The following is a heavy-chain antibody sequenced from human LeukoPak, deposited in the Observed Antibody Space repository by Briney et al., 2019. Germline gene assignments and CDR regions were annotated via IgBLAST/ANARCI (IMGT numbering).Heavy chain of an antibody. V-gene: IGHV4-4*07. CDR1: GGSISSYY. CDR2: IYTSGST. Sequence: SETLSLTCTVSGGSISSYYWSWIRQPAGKGLGWIGRIYTSGSTNYNPSLKSRVTMSVDTSKNQFSLKLSSVTAADTAVYYCARANYDILTGYPLPIFDYWGQGTLVTVSS. CDR3: ARANYDILTGYPLPIFDY. J-gene: IGHJ4*02. D-gene: IGHD3-9*01.